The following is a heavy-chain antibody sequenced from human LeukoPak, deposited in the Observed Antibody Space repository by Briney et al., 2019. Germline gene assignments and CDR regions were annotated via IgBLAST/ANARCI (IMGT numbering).Heavy chain of an antibody. CDR1: GGSMSSYY. V-gene: IGHV4-59*08. CDR3: ARHPADYGDYGEPNHFYMDV. CDR2: IYYSRST. J-gene: IGHJ6*03. D-gene: IGHD4-17*01. Sequence: SETLSLTCTVSGGSMSSYYWSWIRQPPGGGLEYIGYIYYSRSTNYNPSLESRVTMSIATSRTHSSLKVRFVTAADTAVYYCARHPADYGDYGEPNHFYMDVWGKGTTVTVSS.